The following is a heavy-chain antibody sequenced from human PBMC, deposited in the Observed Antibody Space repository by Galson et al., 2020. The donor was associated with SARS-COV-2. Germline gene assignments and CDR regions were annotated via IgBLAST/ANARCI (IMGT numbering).Heavy chain of an antibody. J-gene: IGHJ4*02. CDR2: IYYGGSS. CDR1: GGSISSGTYY. Sequence: SETLSLTCTVSGGSISSGTYYWSWIRQHPGKGLEWIGDIYYGGSSYYNPSLKSRITILVDTSENQCSRKLSSVTAADTAVYDCATRSYTGYANVEYWGQGTLVTVSS. CDR3: ATRSYTGYANVEY. V-gene: IGHV4-31*03. D-gene: IGHD5-12*01.